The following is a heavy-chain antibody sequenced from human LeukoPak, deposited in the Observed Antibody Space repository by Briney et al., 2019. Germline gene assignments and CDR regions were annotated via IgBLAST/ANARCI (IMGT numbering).Heavy chain of an antibody. V-gene: IGHV3-72*01. D-gene: IGHD5-18*01. CDR3: ARDKTRGLGYSYSKSGNYFDY. CDR1: GFTFSDHY. Sequence: GGSLRLSCAASGFTFSDHYMDWVRQAPGEGLEWVGRTRNKANSYTTEYAASVKGRFTISRDDSKNPLYLQMNSLRAEDTAVYSCARDKTRGLGYSYSKSGNYFDYWGQGTLVTVSS. J-gene: IGHJ4*02. CDR2: TRNKANSYTT.